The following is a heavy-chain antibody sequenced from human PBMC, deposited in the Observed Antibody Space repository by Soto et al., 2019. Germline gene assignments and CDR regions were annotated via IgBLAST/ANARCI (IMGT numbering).Heavy chain of an antibody. CDR1: GFTFSSYW. CDR2: IKQDGSEK. Sequence: EVQLVESGGGLVQPGGSLRLSCAASGFTFSSYWMSWVRQAPGKGLEWVANIKQDGSEKYYVDSVKGRFTISRDNAKNSLYLQMNSLRAEDTAVYYCARVPFYDYYYMDVWGKGTTVTVSS. CDR3: ARVPFYDYYYMDV. V-gene: IGHV3-7*01. J-gene: IGHJ6*03.